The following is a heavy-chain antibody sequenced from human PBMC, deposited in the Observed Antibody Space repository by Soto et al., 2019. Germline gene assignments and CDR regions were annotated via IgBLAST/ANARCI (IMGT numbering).Heavy chain of an antibody. CDR2: INHSGST. V-gene: IGHV4-34*01. J-gene: IGHJ4*02. Sequence: SETLSLTCAVYGGSFSCYYWSWIRQPPGKGLEWIGEINHSGSTNYNPSLKSRVTISVDTSKNQFSLKLSSVTAADTAVYYCARGGITGTTNYFDYWGQGTLVTVSS. CDR1: GGSFSCYY. CDR3: ARGGITGTTNYFDY. D-gene: IGHD1-7*01.